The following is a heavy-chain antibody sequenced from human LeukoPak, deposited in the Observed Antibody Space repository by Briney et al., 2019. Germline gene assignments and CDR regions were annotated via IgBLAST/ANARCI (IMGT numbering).Heavy chain of an antibody. Sequence: GGSLRLSCEASGFRFSDYYMSWIRQAPGKGLEWVSSISRGGSYIYYADSVKGRLTHSSHNAKNSLDLQMNSLRAEETAVYYCSRDHFLYYRGPGTPVTVSS. CDR1: GFRFSDYY. CDR3: SRDHFLYY. D-gene: IGHD3-3*02. CDR2: ISRGGSYI. V-gene: IGHV3-11*01. J-gene: IGHJ4*02.